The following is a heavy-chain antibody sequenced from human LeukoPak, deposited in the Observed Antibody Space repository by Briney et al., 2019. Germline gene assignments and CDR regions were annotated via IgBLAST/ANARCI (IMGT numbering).Heavy chain of an antibody. Sequence: GGSLRLSCAASGFTFSSYWMSWVRQAPGKGLEWVANIKQDGSEKYYVDSVKGRFTISRDNAKNSLYLQMNSLRAEDTAVYYCAMGYSYGVGYFDLWGRGTLVTVSS. CDR1: GFTFSSYW. D-gene: IGHD5-18*01. J-gene: IGHJ2*01. CDR2: IKQDGSEK. V-gene: IGHV3-7*01. CDR3: AMGYSYGVGYFDL.